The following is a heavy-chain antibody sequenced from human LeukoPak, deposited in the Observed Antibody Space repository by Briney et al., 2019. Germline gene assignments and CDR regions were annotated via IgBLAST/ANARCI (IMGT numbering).Heavy chain of an antibody. CDR3: ARVPHMWTPLPDYYYYYYYMDV. CDR2: IYYSGST. V-gene: IGHV4-39*01. J-gene: IGHJ6*03. Sequence: PSETLSLTCTVSGGSISSSSYYWGWIRQPPGKGLEWIGSIYYSGSTYYNPSLKSRVTISVDTSKNQFSLKLSSVTAADTAVYYCARVPHMWTPLPDYYYYYYYMDVWGKGTTVTVSS. D-gene: IGHD3/OR15-3a*01. CDR1: GGSISSSSYY.